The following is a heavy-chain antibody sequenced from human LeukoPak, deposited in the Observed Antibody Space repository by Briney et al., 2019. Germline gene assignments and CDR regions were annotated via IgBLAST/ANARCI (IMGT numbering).Heavy chain of an antibody. CDR1: GGSISSYY. Sequence: PSETLSLTCTVSGGSISSYYWSWIRQPPGKGLEWIGYIYYSGSTNYNPSLKSRVTISVDTSKNQFSLKLSSVTAADTAVYYCARGYGSGSYSLGYWGQGTLVAVSS. V-gene: IGHV4-59*08. J-gene: IGHJ4*02. CDR3: ARGYGSGSYSLGY. D-gene: IGHD3-10*01. CDR2: IYYSGST.